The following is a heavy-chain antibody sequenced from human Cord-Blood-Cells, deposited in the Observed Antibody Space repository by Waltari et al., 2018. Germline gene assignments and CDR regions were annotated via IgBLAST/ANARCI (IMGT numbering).Heavy chain of an antibody. J-gene: IGHJ5*02. Sequence: QVQLVQSGAEVQKPGASVTASCKASGYPFTSYAMHWVRQAPGPGLEWMGWINAGNGNTKYSQKFQGRVTITRDTSASTAYMELSSLRSEDTAVYYCARAYYYGSGSYYNRNWFDPWGQGTLVTVSS. V-gene: IGHV1-3*01. CDR3: ARAYYYGSGSYYNRNWFDP. CDR1: GYPFTSYA. D-gene: IGHD3-10*01. CDR2: INAGNGNT.